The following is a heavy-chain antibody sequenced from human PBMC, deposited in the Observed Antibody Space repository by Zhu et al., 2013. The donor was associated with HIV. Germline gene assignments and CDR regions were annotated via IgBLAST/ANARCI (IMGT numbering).Heavy chain of an antibody. CDR1: GFIFTSVG. CDR3: TRDRQRVNFDY. V-gene: IGHV1-18*04. CDR2: INPYNGVR. J-gene: IGHJ4*02. Sequence: QLVQSGLELKKPGASVKISCKATGFIFTSVGYSWVRQAPGRGFEWMGWINPYNGVRVPAQRLQDRLTLAADTSTNTVYMELKNLRPDDTAIYYCTRDRQRVNFDYWGQGTLVTVTS. D-gene: IGHD2-21*01.